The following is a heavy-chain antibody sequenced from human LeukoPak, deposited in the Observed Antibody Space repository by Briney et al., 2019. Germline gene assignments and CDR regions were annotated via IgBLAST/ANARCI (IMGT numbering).Heavy chain of an antibody. CDR3: ARHRPGVTYFGY. CDR2: IYYSGST. J-gene: IGHJ4*02. Sequence: PSETLSLTCTLTGGSISSSNYYWRWIRQPPGKGLEWIGTIYYSGSTYYNPSLESRLTISVDTSKYQFSLKLSSVTAADMALYYCARHRPGVTYFGYWGQGTLVTVSS. CDR1: GGSISSSNYY. V-gene: IGHV4-39*01. D-gene: IGHD2-21*02.